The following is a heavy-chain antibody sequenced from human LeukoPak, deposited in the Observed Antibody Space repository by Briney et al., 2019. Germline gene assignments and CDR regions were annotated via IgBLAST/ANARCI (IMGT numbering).Heavy chain of an antibody. V-gene: IGHV4-30-4*01. J-gene: IGHJ4*02. CDR3: AKGGSIGTTSTFDS. CDR2: IYYSGST. CDR1: GGSITNGDYY. D-gene: IGHD1-1*01. Sequence: SETLSLTCTVSGGSITNGDYYWSWIRQPPGKGPEWIGYIYYSGSTYYNPSLRSRVIISVDGSNNQFSLKVNSVTAADTAVYYCAKGGSIGTTSTFDSWGQGMLVTVSS.